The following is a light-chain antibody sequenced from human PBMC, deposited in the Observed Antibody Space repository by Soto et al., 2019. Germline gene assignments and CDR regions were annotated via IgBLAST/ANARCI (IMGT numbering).Light chain of an antibody. J-gene: IGKJ4*01. Sequence: DIVMTQSPDSLAVSLGERATINCKSSQSVLYSSNNKNYLAWYQQKPGQPPKLLIYWASTRESGVPHRFSGSGSGTDFTLTISSLQAEDVAVYYCQQYYTNALTCGGGTKVGVK. CDR2: WAS. CDR3: QQYYTNALT. V-gene: IGKV4-1*01. CDR1: QSVLYSSNNKNY.